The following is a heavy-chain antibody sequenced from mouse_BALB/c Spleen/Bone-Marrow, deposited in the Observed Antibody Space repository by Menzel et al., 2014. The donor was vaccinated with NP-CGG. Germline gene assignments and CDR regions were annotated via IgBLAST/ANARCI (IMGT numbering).Heavy chain of an antibody. Sequence: EVKLQESGGGLVQPGGSLKLSCVASGFTFSSYGTSWVRQTPDKRLELVATINNNGGSTYYPDSVKGQFTISRDNAKNTLYLQMSSLKSEDTAMYYCARVYGWYFDVWGAGTTVTVSS. J-gene: IGHJ1*01. D-gene: IGHD1-1*01. CDR3: ARVYGWYFDV. V-gene: IGHV5-6-3*01. CDR2: INNNGGST. CDR1: GFTFSSYG.